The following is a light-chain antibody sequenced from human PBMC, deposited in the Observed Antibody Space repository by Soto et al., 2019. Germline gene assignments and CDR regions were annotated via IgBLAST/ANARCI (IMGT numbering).Light chain of an antibody. CDR1: NSNIGTNT. CDR3: AAWDDSLRGRL. CDR2: NNN. V-gene: IGLV1-44*01. J-gene: IGLJ2*01. Sequence: QSVLTQPPSTSGAPGQMVTISCSGDNSNIGTNTVSWYRQVPGAAPQLLIYNNNQRPSGISGRFSGSKSGTSASLAISGLQSDDEADYYCAAWDDSLRGRLFGGETKVTVL.